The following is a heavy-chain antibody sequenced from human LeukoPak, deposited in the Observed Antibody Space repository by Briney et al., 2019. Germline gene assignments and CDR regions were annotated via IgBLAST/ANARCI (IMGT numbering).Heavy chain of an antibody. CDR3: ARSGWHGSGYPITFDY. J-gene: IGHJ4*02. V-gene: IGHV4-61*02. CDR1: GGSISSGSYY. CDR2: IYTSGST. D-gene: IGHD3-22*01. Sequence: SQTLSLTCTVSGGSISSGSYYWSWIRQPAGKGLEWIGRIYTSGSTNYNPSLTSRVTISVDTSKNQFSLRLSSVTAADTAVYYCARSGWHGSGYPITFDYWGQGTLVTVSS.